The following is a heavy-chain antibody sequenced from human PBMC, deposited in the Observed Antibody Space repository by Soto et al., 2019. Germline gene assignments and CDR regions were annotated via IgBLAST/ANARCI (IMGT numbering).Heavy chain of an antibody. Sequence: QVQLQESGPGLVKSSGTLSLTCTVSGVSISSSNWWIWVRQPPGKGLEWIGRIYHTGTTNYNPSLKRRVTIXGXKXXKLFSLKLHSVTAADTAVYYCARAVGIPARQSSYYGYGVDVWGQGNTVTVSS. V-gene: IGHV4-4*02. J-gene: IGHJ6*02. CDR3: ARAVGIPARQSSYYGYGVDV. D-gene: IGHD6-6*01. CDR1: GVSISSSNW. CDR2: IYHTGTT.